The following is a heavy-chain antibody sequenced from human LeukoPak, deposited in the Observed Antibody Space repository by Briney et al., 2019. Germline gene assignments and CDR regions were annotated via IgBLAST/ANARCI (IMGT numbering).Heavy chain of an antibody. V-gene: IGHV3-23*01. Sequence: GGSLRLSCAAPGFTFSSYGMSWVRQAPGKGLEWVSAISGSGGSTYYADSVKGRFTISRDNSKNTLYLQMNSLRAEDTAVYYCAKKSYSGSYFMDYWGQGTLVTVSS. CDR1: GFTFSSYG. CDR3: AKKSYSGSYFMDY. D-gene: IGHD1-26*01. J-gene: IGHJ4*02. CDR2: ISGSGGST.